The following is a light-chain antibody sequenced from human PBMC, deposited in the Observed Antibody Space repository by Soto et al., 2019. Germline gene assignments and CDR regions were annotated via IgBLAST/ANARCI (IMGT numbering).Light chain of an antibody. CDR1: SNDVGDYNY. CDR2: EVS. V-gene: IGLV2-8*01. J-gene: IGLJ2*01. CDR3: SSYAGSNNVV. Sequence: QSALTQPPSASGSPGQSVTISCTGTSNDVGDYNYVSWYQQHPGRAPKFMIYEVSKRPSGVPDRFSGSKSGNTASQTVSGLQAEDEADYYCSSYAGSNNVVFGGGTKLTVL.